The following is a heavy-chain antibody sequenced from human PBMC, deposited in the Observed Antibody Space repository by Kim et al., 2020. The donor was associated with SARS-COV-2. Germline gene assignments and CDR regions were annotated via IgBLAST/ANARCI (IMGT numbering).Heavy chain of an antibody. CDR3: ARGGYCTSTSCYFYYYALDV. CDR1: GFGFGTHS. J-gene: IGHJ6*02. Sequence: GGSLRLSYAASGFGFGTHSMNWVRQAPGKGLEWVSSIGGSTSYIYYADSVKGRFTISRDNAKNSLYLQMNSLRAEDTAVYYCARGGYCTSTSCYFYYYALDVWGQGTTVTVSS. CDR2: IGGSTSYI. D-gene: IGHD2-2*01. V-gene: IGHV3-21*01.